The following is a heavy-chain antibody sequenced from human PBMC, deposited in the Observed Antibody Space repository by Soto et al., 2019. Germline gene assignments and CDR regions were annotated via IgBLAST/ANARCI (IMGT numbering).Heavy chain of an antibody. D-gene: IGHD3-22*01. CDR3: ARGAGPATGYSYNSGCY. Sequence: TGGSLRLSCAASGFTVSSNYMSWVRQAPGKGLEWVSVIYSGGSTYYADSVRGRFTISRDNSKNTLYLQMNSLRAEDTAVYYCARGAGPATGYSYNSGCYWGQRTRVTLSS. CDR1: GFTVSSNY. V-gene: IGHV3-66*01. J-gene: IGHJ4*02. CDR2: IYSGGST.